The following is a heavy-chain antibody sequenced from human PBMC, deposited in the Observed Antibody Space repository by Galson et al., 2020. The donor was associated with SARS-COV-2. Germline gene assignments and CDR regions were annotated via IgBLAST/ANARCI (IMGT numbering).Heavy chain of an antibody. CDR1: GGSISSYY. J-gene: IGHJ6*03. V-gene: IGHV4-59*01. CDR2: IYYSGST. D-gene: IGHD3-3*01. CDR3: ARGITIFGVVDCMDV. Sequence: SETLSLTCTVSGGSISSYYWSWIRQPPGKGLEWIGYIYYSGSTNYNPSLKSRVTISADTSKNQFSLKLSSVTAADTAVYYCARGITIFGVVDCMDVWGKGTTVTVSS.